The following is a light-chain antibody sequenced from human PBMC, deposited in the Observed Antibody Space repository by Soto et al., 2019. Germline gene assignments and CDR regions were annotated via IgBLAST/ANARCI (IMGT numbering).Light chain of an antibody. CDR2: WAS. Sequence: DIVMTQSPDSLAVSLGERATINCKSSQSVLYSSNNXXYLAWYQQKPGHPPRLLIYWASTRDSGVPDRFSGSGSGTDFTLTISSLQAXDVAVYXXXQFYTTPRTFGQGTKVEIK. J-gene: IGKJ1*01. CDR1: QSVLYSSNNXXY. CDR3: XQFYTTPRT. V-gene: IGKV4-1*01.